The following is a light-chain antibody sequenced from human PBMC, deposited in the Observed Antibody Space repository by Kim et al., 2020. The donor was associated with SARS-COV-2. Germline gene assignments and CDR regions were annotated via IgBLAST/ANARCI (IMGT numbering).Light chain of an antibody. J-gene: IGKJ2*01. CDR1: QSISSW. Sequence: DIQMTQSPSTLSASVGDRVTITCRASQSISSWLAWYQQKPGKAPKLLIYKASSLESGVPSRFSGSGSGTEFTLTISSLQPDDFATYYCHQYNSYHYTFGQGTKVDIK. CDR2: KAS. V-gene: IGKV1-5*03. CDR3: HQYNSYHYT.